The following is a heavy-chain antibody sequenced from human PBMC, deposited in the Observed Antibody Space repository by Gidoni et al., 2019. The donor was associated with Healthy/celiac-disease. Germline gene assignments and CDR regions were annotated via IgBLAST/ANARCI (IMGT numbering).Heavy chain of an antibody. V-gene: IGHV4-39*01. CDR3: ARHPSYDFWSGYTEYYFDY. CDR1: GGSISSSSYF. D-gene: IGHD3-3*01. Sequence: QLQLQESGPGLVKPSETLSLTCTVSGGSISSSSYFWGWIRQPPGKGLEWIGSSYSSGSTYYNPSRKSRVTISVDTSKNQFSLKLSSVTAADTAVYYCARHPSYDFWSGYTEYYFDYWGQGTLVTVSS. J-gene: IGHJ4*02. CDR2: SYSSGST.